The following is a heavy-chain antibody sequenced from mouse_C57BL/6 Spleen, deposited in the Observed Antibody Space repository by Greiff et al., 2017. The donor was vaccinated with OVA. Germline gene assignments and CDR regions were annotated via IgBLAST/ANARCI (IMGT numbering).Heavy chain of an antibody. CDR3: ARRDILYWYFDV. Sequence: QVQLQQSGAELARPGASVKLSCKASGYTFTSYGISWVKQSTGQGLEWIGEIYPRSGNTYYNEKFKGKATLTADKSSSTAYMGLRSLTSEDSAVYFCARRDILYWYFDVWGTGTTVTVSS. V-gene: IGHV1-81*01. CDR1: GYTFTSYG. J-gene: IGHJ1*03. D-gene: IGHD3-2*01. CDR2: IYPRSGNT.